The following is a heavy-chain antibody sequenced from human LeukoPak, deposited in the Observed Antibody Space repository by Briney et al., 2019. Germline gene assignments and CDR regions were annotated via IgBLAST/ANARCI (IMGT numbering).Heavy chain of an antibody. J-gene: IGHJ6*03. CDR2: INPNSGGT. Sequence: ASVKVSCKASGYTFTGYYMHWVRQAPGQGLVWMGRINPNSGGTNYAQKFQGRVTMTRDTSISTAYMELSRLRSDDTAVYYCAREGGSSSYWGYYYYMDVWGKGTTVTVSS. CDR1: GYTFTGYY. V-gene: IGHV1-2*06. CDR3: AREGGSSSYWGYYYYMDV. D-gene: IGHD6-6*01.